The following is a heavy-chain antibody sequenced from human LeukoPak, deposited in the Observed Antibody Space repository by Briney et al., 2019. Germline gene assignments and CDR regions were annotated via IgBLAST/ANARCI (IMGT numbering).Heavy chain of an antibody. Sequence: ASVKVSCKASGGTFSSYAISWVRRAPGQGLEWMGGIIPIFGTANYAQKFQGRATITADKSTSTAYMELSSLRSEDTAVYYCARGQGDWLLSDNWFDPWGQGTLVTVSS. V-gene: IGHV1-69*06. CDR2: IIPIFGTA. D-gene: IGHD3-9*01. J-gene: IGHJ5*02. CDR1: GGTFSSYA. CDR3: ARGQGDWLLSDNWFDP.